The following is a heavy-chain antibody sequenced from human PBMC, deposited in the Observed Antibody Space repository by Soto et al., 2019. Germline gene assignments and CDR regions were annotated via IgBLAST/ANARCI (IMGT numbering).Heavy chain of an antibody. CDR2: ISYDGSNT. V-gene: IGHV3-30*18. CDR1: GFTFSDFG. CDR3: AKGINWAYSPSLDH. J-gene: IGHJ4*02. Sequence: QVQLVESGGGVVQPGRSLRLSCIGSGFTFSDFGMHWVRQAPGKGLEWVAVISYDGSNTYHGESVKGRFTISRDNSKNTLYLQMNSLRTEDAAIYHCAKGINWAYSPSLDHWGQGTPVTVSS. D-gene: IGHD1-1*01.